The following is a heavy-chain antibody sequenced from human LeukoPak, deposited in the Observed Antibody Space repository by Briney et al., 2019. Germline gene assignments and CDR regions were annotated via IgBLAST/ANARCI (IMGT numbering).Heavy chain of an antibody. D-gene: IGHD3-9*01. J-gene: IGHJ4*02. CDR2: FDPEDGET. CDR1: GNTLTELS. CDR3: ATVGGLDILTGYPRDC. Sequence: ASVTVSCKGSGNTLTELSMHWVRQAPGKGLEWMGGFDPEDGETIYAQKFQGRVTMTEDTSTDTAYMELSSLRSEDTAVYYCATVGGLDILTGYPRDCWGQGTLVTVSS. V-gene: IGHV1-24*01.